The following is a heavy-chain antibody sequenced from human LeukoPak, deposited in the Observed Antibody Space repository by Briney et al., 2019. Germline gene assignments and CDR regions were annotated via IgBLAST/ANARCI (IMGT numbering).Heavy chain of an antibody. CDR3: ARDLRDLVRGVIKYYYYGMDV. Sequence: GGSLRLSCATSGFIFSSYGMHWVRQAPGKGLEWVAVIWYDGSNKYYADSVKGRFTISRDNSKNTLYLQMNSLRAEDTAVYYCARDLRDLVRGVIKYYYYGMDVWGKGTTVTVSS. V-gene: IGHV3-33*01. CDR2: IWYDGSNK. J-gene: IGHJ6*04. D-gene: IGHD3-10*01. CDR1: GFIFSSYG.